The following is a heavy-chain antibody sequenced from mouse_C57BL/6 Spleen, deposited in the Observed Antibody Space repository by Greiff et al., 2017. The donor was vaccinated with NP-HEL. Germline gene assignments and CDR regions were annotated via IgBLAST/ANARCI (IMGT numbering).Heavy chain of an antibody. CDR2: IDPSDSYT. J-gene: IGHJ3*01. CDR3: ASRDPVFAY. CDR1: GYTFTSYW. V-gene: IGHV1-50*01. Sequence: VQLQQSGAELVKPGASVKLSCKASGYTFTSYWMQWVKQRPGQGLEWIGEIDPSDSYTNYNQKFKGKATLTVDTSSSTAYMQLSSLTSEDSAVYYCASRDPVFAYWGQGTLVTVSA.